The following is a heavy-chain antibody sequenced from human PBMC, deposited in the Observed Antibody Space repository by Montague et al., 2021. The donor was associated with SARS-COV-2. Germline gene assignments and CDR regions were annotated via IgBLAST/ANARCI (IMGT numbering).Heavy chain of an antibody. D-gene: IGHD1-26*01. V-gene: IGHV5-51*01. Sequence: QSVAEVKTPGESLKISCKGSGYTFSNYWIAWVRQKPGKGLEWMGIVYPGDADTRYSPSFQGQVTISVDKSISTAYLQWSSLKASDTAMYYCARHEGSGSLSYWGQGTQVTVSS. CDR2: VYPGDADT. J-gene: IGHJ4*02. CDR3: ARHEGSGSLSY. CDR1: GYTFSNYW.